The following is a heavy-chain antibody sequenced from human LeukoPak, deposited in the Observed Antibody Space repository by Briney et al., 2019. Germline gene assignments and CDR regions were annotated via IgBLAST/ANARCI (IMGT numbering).Heavy chain of an antibody. Sequence: PGGSLRLSCAASGFTVSSNYMSWVRQAPGKGLEWVANIKQDGSEKDYVDSVKGRFTISRDNPKNSLYLQMNSLRAEDTAVYYCARYCGGDCYGMDVWGQGTTVTVSS. CDR2: IKQDGSEK. J-gene: IGHJ6*02. D-gene: IGHD2-21*02. V-gene: IGHV3-7*01. CDR3: ARYCGGDCYGMDV. CDR1: GFTVSSNY.